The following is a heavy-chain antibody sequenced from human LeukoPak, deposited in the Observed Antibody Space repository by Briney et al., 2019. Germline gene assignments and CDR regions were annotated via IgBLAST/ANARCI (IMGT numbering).Heavy chain of an antibody. CDR1: GFTFTHYP. CDR3: AKGPHLKMDY. Sequence: GGSLRLSCAASGFTFTHYPIHWVRQAPGKGLEWVALISYDGSNIYYADSVKGRFTISRDNSKNTLYLQMNSLRAEDTAVYYCAKGPHLKMDYWGQGTLVTVSS. V-gene: IGHV3-30-3*01. J-gene: IGHJ4*02. CDR2: ISYDGSNI. D-gene: IGHD5-24*01.